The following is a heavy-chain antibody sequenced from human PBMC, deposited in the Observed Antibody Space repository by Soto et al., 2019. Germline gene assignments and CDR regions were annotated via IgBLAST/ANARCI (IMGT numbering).Heavy chain of an antibody. CDR1: GFTFSSYA. V-gene: IGHV3-23*01. CDR3: AKNSDYDFWSGYLY. Sequence: EVQLLESGGGLVQPGGSLRLSCAASGFTFSSYAMSWVRQAPGKGLEWVSAISGSGGSTYYADSVKGRFTISRDNSKHTLYLQMNSLRAEDTAVYYCAKNSDYDFWSGYLYWGQGTLVTVSS. J-gene: IGHJ4*02. CDR2: ISGSGGST. D-gene: IGHD3-3*01.